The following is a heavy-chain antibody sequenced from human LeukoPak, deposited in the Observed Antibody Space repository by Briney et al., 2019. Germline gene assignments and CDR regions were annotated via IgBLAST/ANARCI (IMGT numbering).Heavy chain of an antibody. CDR1: GGSISSYY. Sequence: SETLSLTCTVSGGSISSYYWSWIRQPAGKGLEWIGRIYTSGGTNYNPSLKSRVTMSVDTSKNQFSLKLSSVTAADTAVYYCARGGSSWWNFDYWGQGTLVTVSS. V-gene: IGHV4-4*07. CDR2: IYTSGGT. CDR3: ARGGSSWWNFDY. J-gene: IGHJ4*02. D-gene: IGHD6-13*01.